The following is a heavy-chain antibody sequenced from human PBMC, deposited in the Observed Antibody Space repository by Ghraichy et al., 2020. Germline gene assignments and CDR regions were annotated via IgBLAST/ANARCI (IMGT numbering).Heavy chain of an antibody. J-gene: IGHJ4*02. Sequence: SQTLSLTCTVSGGSISTYYWSWIRQPPGKGLEWIGYIYFSGATNYNPSLRSRVTISVDKSNNQFSLRLSSVTAADTAVYYCARVADYYDSGGYYVRYFDYWGQGTLVTVSS. CDR3: ARVADYYDSGGYYVRYFDY. CDR1: GGSISTYY. D-gene: IGHD3-22*01. V-gene: IGHV4-59*01. CDR2: IYFSGAT.